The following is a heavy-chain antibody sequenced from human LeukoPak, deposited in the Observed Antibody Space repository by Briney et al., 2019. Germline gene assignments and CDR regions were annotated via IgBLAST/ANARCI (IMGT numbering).Heavy chain of an antibody. J-gene: IGHJ4*02. CDR2: IYYSGST. Sequence: SETLSLTCTVSGGSISSFYWYWIRQPPGKGLEWIGYIYYSGSTNYNPSLKSRVTISVDTSKNQFSLKLSSVTAADTAVYYCARLWRAAIDYGGQGTLVTVSS. V-gene: IGHV4-59*01. CDR1: GGSISSFY. D-gene: IGHD1-1*01. CDR3: ARLWRAAIDY.